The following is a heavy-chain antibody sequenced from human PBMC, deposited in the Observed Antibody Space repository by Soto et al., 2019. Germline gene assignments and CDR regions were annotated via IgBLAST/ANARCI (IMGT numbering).Heavy chain of an antibody. J-gene: IGHJ4*02. CDR2: ISWNSGSI. V-gene: IGHV3-9*01. Sequence: EVDLVESGGGLAQPGRSLRLSCVASGFTFDDHGMHWVRQIPGRGLEWVSGISWNSGSIDYEESEKDRFTIFKDNAKNSLYLEMNSLRQEDTALYYCVRDTSSGWHLKDHWGQGVQVSVS. CDR3: VRDTSSGWHLKDH. D-gene: IGHD3-9*01. CDR1: GFTFDDHG.